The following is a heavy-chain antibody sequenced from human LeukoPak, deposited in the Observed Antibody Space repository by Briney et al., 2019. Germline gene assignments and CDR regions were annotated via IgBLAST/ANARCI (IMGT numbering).Heavy chain of an antibody. V-gene: IGHV4-34*01. J-gene: IGHJ4*02. D-gene: IGHD3-22*01. CDR3: ARRLRNIKNLSGYYLDY. CDR1: GGSFSGYY. Sequence: PSETLSLTCAVYGGSFSGYYWSWIRQPPGKGLEWIGEINHSGSTNYNPSLKSRVTISVDTSKNQFSLKLSSVTAADTAVYYCARRLRNIKNLSGYYLDYWGQGTLVTVSS. CDR2: INHSGST.